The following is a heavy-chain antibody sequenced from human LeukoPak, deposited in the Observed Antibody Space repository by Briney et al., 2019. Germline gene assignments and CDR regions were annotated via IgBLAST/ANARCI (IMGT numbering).Heavy chain of an antibody. Sequence: GGSLRLSCEASGFTFSSYAMSWVRQAPGKGLEWVSAISGSGGSTYYADSVKGRFTISRDNSKNTLYLQMNSLRAEDTAVYYCAKDLDDYVSNGGFDYWGQGTLVTVSS. V-gene: IGHV3-23*01. D-gene: IGHD4-17*01. CDR1: GFTFSSYA. CDR2: ISGSGGST. CDR3: AKDLDDYVSNGGFDY. J-gene: IGHJ4*02.